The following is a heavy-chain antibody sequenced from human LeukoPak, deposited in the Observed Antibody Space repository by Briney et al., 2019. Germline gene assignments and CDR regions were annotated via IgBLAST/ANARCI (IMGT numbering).Heavy chain of an antibody. Sequence: PGGSLRLSCAASGFIFSSYSMNWVRQAPGKGLEWVSSISSSSSYIYYADSVKGRFTISRDNAKNSLYLQMNSLRAEDTAVYYCARERSPKYFNLWGRGTLVTVSS. V-gene: IGHV3-21*01. CDR3: ARERSPKYFNL. CDR2: ISSSSSYI. J-gene: IGHJ2*01. D-gene: IGHD3-3*01. CDR1: GFIFSSYS.